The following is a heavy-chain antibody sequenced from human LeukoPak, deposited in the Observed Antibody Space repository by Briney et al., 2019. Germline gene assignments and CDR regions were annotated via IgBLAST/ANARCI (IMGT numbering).Heavy chain of an antibody. D-gene: IGHD3-22*01. CDR3: ARGGPFVSSGYYSTFEY. CDR1: GASLSSGSYY. J-gene: IGHJ4*02. CDR2: TYTRGST. Sequence: PSETLSLTCTVSGASLSSGSYYWSWIRQPAGKGLDWIRRTYTRGSTNYNPSLKSRVTISVDTSKNQVSLKLSSLTAADTAVYYCARGGPFVSSGYYSTFEYWGQGSLVTVSS. V-gene: IGHV4-61*02.